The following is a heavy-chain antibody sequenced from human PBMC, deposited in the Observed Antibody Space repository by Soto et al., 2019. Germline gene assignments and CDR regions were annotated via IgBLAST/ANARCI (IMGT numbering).Heavy chain of an antibody. J-gene: IGHJ4*02. CDR3: AREDSIIIPAVSDF. D-gene: IGHD2-2*01. V-gene: IGHV3-21*01. Sequence: GGSLRLSCTVSGFAFNNYGINWVRQAPGKGPEWVSSISKSDYTYYSDSVKGRFTISRDNAKNSVSLQMNTLRVEDTAVYYCAREDSIIIPAVSDFWGQGTLVTVSS. CDR2: ISKSDYT. CDR1: GFAFNNYG.